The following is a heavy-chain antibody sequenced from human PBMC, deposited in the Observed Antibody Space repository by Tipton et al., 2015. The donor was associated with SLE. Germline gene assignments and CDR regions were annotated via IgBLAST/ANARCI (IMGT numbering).Heavy chain of an antibody. CDR3: ARVKDYHLWFDP. CDR1: GGSFNGYN. CDR2: IDHTGSA. D-gene: IGHD4-11*01. J-gene: IGHJ5*02. Sequence: GLVKPSETLSLTCGAHGGSFNGYNWGWIRQPPGKGLEWIGDIDHTGSAKYNPSLESRVSISIDTSNWQFSLRLTSVTAADTAVYFCARVKDYHLWFDPWGQGTLIPVSS. V-gene: IGHV4-34*01.